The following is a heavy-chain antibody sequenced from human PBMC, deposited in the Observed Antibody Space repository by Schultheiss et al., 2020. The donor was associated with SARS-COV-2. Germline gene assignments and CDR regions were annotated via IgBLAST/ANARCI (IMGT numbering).Heavy chain of an antibody. CDR3: ARGGTYCSSTSCYLDYYYYYMDV. V-gene: IGHV4-59*12. Sequence: SQTLSLTCTVSGGSISSYYWSWIRQPPGKGLEWIGSIYYSGSTYYNPSLKSRVTISVDTSKNQFSLKLSSVTAADTAVYYCARGGTYCSSTSCYLDYYYYYMDVWGKGTTVTVSS. D-gene: IGHD2-2*01. CDR1: GGSISSYY. J-gene: IGHJ6*03. CDR2: IYYSGST.